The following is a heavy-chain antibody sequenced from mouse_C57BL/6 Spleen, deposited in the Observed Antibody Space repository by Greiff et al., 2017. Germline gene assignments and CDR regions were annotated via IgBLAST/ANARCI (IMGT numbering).Heavy chain of an antibody. CDR3: AITTVPDYYAMDY. CDR1: GFTFSSYG. Sequence: EVHLVESGGDLVKPGGSLKLSCAASGFTFSSYGMSWVRQTPDKRLEWVATISSGGSYTYYPDSVKGRFTISRDNAKNTLYLQMSSLKSEDTAMYYCAITTVPDYYAMDYWGQGTSVTVSS. CDR2: ISSGGSYT. J-gene: IGHJ4*01. V-gene: IGHV5-6*01. D-gene: IGHD1-1*01.